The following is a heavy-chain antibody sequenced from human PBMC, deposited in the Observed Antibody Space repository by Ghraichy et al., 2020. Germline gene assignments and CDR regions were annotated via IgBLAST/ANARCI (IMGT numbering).Heavy chain of an antibody. CDR3: ARVRGYTYGSIALDI. CDR2: IGHDGLEK. CDR1: GFTFSRYW. J-gene: IGHJ3*02. Sequence: GESLNISCVASGFTFSRYWMNWVRQAPGKGLEWVADIGHDGLEKYYVDSVKGRFTISRDNAKNSLYLQMNSLRAEDTALYFCARVRGYTYGSIALDIWGQGTMVTVSS. D-gene: IGHD5-18*01. V-gene: IGHV3-7*01.